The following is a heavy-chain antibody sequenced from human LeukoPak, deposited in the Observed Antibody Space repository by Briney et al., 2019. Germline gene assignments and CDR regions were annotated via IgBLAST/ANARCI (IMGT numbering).Heavy chain of an antibody. CDR1: GFTFSSYG. Sequence: GRSLRLSCAASGFTFSSYGMHWVRQAPGKGLEWVTFIRYDGTNTYADSVKGRFTISRDNSKNTLYLQMNSLRAEDTAVYYCARGRQNSGSYSDAFDIWGQGTVVTVSS. V-gene: IGHV3-33*08. CDR2: IRYDGTNT. CDR3: ARGRQNSGSYSDAFDI. J-gene: IGHJ3*02. D-gene: IGHD1-26*01.